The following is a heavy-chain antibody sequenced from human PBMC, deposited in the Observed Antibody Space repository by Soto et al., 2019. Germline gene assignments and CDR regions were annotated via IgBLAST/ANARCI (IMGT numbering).Heavy chain of an antibody. D-gene: IGHD6-19*01. CDR3: ARVWDSSGSYALYYYYGMDV. CDR1: GYTFTSYG. Sequence: QVQLVQSGAEVKKPGASVKVSCKASGYTFTSYGISWVRQAPGQGLEWMGWISAYNGNTNYAQKLQGRVTMTTDTSTSTAYMELRSLRSDDTAVYYCARVWDSSGSYALYYYYGMDVWGQGTTVTVSS. CDR2: ISAYNGNT. V-gene: IGHV1-18*01. J-gene: IGHJ6*02.